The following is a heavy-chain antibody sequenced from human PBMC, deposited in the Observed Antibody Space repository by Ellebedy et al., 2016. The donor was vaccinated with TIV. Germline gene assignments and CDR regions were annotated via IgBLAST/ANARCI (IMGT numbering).Heavy chain of an antibody. CDR1: GYSISSGYY. Sequence: SETLSLXXTVSGYSISSGYYWGWIRQPPGKGLEWIGSIYHSGSTYYNPSLKSRVTISVDTSKNQFSLKLSSVTAADTAVYYCARGLGLGSGYYYYYMDVWGKGTTVTVSS. CDR3: ARGLGLGSGYYYYYMDV. D-gene: IGHD3-10*01. CDR2: IYHSGST. V-gene: IGHV4-38-2*02. J-gene: IGHJ6*03.